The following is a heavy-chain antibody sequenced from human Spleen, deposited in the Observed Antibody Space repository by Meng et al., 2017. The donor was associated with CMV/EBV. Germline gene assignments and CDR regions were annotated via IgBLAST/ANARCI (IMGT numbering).Heavy chain of an antibody. Sequence: GVLKISCAVSEFTFRTYDMNWVRQAPGKGLEWLSYISSSSSTTYYADSVKGRFTTSRDNAKKSLYLQMNSLRAEDTAVYYCARDNHGFGELREDVWGQGITVTVSS. V-gene: IGHV3-48*04. CDR2: ISSSSSTT. CDR1: EFTFRTYD. J-gene: IGHJ6*02. CDR3: ARDNHGFGELREDV. D-gene: IGHD3-10*01.